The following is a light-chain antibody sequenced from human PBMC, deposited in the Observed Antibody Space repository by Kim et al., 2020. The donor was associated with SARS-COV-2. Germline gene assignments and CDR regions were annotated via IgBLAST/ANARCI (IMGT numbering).Light chain of an antibody. CDR3: QQHNSYPGT. Sequence: DIQMTQSPSTLSAYVGDRVSITCRASQSISNWLAWYQQKPGKAPKVLIYKASTLESGVPSRFSGSGSGTEFTLTINSLQPDDLATYYCQQHNSYPGTFGQGTKVDIK. CDR1: QSISNW. J-gene: IGKJ1*01. V-gene: IGKV1-5*03. CDR2: KAS.